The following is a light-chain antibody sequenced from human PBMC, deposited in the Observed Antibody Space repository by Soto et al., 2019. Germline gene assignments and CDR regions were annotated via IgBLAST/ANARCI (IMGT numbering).Light chain of an antibody. J-gene: IGKJ2*01. V-gene: IGKV3-20*01. Sequence: ETVLTQSPGTLSLSPGERATLSCRASQSVSSSYLAWYQQKPGQAPRLLIHGTSSRATGIPDRFSGSGSGTDFTLTISRLEPEDFAVYYCQQYGNSVYTFGQGTKLEIK. CDR1: QSVSSSY. CDR2: GTS. CDR3: QQYGNSVYT.